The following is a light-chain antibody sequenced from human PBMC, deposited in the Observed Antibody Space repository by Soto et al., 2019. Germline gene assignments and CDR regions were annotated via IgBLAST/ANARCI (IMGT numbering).Light chain of an antibody. J-gene: IGKJ2*01. Sequence: EIVLTQSPGTLSLSQEERATLSCRPIKSVSSIYIAWSLQNPGQPFRLLTYCVSPRPTGIPDSFSSTGAGADFTLTISRLEPEDFAVYFCQQYGRSPPFAFGQGT. V-gene: IGKV3-20*01. CDR1: KSVSSIY. CDR2: CVS. CDR3: QQYGRSPPFA.